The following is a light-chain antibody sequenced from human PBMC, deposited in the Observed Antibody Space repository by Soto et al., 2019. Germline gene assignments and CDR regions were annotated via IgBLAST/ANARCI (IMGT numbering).Light chain of an antibody. CDR3: AAWDDSLSGSYV. CDR2: RNN. Sequence: QSVLTQPPSASGTPGQRVTLSCSGSSSNIGSNYVYWYQQLPGTAPKLLMYRNNKRPSGVPDRFSGSKSGTSASLAISGLRSEDEADYYCAAWDDSLSGSYVFGTGTKVTVL. CDR1: SSNIGSNY. V-gene: IGLV1-47*01. J-gene: IGLJ1*01.